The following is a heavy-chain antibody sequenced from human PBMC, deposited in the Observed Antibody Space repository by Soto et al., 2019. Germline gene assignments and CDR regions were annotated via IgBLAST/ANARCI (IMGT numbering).Heavy chain of an antibody. Sequence: SETLSLTCTVSGGSISSGDYYWSWVRQPPGKGLEWIGEIYHSGSTNYNPSLKSRVTISVDKSKNQFSLKLSSVTAEDTAVYYCAREGSSWYSLNWFDPWGQGTLVTVSS. J-gene: IGHJ5*02. V-gene: IGHV4-4*02. CDR1: GGSISSGDYY. D-gene: IGHD6-13*01. CDR3: AREGSSWYSLNWFDP. CDR2: IYHSGST.